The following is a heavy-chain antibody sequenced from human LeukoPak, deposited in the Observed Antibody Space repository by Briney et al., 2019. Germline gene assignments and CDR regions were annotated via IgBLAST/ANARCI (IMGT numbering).Heavy chain of an antibody. V-gene: IGHV4-38-2*01. J-gene: IGHJ4*02. D-gene: IGHD2-15*01. Sequence: SETLSLTCAVSGYSISSGYYWGWIRQPPGKGLEWIGRIYHSGSTYYNPSLKSRVTISVDTSKNQFSLKLSSVTAADTAVYYCARFSYCSGGSCHVDYWGQGTLVTVSS. CDR2: IYHSGST. CDR3: ARFSYCSGGSCHVDY. CDR1: GYSISSGYY.